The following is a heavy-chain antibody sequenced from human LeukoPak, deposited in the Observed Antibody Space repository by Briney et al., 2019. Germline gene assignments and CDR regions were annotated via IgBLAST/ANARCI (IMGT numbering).Heavy chain of an antibody. CDR2: IYHSGST. CDR3: ARVHSWSGPDY. Sequence: SETLSLTCTVSGYYIRSGYYWGWIRQPPGKGLEWIGSIYHSGSTYYNPSLKSRVTISVEKSKNQFSLKLSSVTAADTAVYYCARVHSWSGPDYWGQGTLVTVSS. D-gene: IGHD3-3*02. CDR1: GYYIRSGYY. V-gene: IGHV4-38-2*02. J-gene: IGHJ4*02.